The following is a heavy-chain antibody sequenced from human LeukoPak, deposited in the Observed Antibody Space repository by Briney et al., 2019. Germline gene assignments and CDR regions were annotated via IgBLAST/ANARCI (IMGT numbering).Heavy chain of an antibody. CDR2: IYHSGST. CDR1: GGSISSSNW. V-gene: IGHV4-4*02. Sequence: SEALSLTCSVSGGSISSSNWWSWVRQPPGKGLEWIGEIYHSGSTNYNPSLKSRVTISVDKSKSHFSLKLSSVTAADTAVYYCARDGGFHAFDIWGQGTMVTVSS. J-gene: IGHJ3*02. CDR3: ARDGGFHAFDI. D-gene: IGHD3-3*01.